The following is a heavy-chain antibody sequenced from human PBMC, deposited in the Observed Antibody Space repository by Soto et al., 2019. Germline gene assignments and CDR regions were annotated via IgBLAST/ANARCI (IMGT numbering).Heavy chain of an antibody. CDR3: AKDRASSWYAVGEFDY. D-gene: IGHD6-13*01. CDR1: GFTFSSYA. CDR2: ISGSGGST. Sequence: GGSLRLSCAASGFTFSSYAMSWVRQAPGKGLEWVSAISGSGGSTYYADSVKGRFTIPRDNSKNTLYLQMNSLRAEDTAVYYCAKDRASSWYAVGEFDYWGQGSLVTVSS. V-gene: IGHV3-23*01. J-gene: IGHJ4*02.